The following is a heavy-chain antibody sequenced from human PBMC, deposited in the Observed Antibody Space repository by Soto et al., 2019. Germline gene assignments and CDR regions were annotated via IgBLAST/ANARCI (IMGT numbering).Heavy chain of an antibody. D-gene: IGHD3-16*01. Sequence: TVSGGSISSYYWSWIRQPPGKGLEWIGYIYYSGSTNYNPSLKSRVTISVDTSKNQFSLKLSSVTAADTAVYYCARSKSRYDYVWGSPPDAFDIWGQGTMVTVSS. J-gene: IGHJ3*02. V-gene: IGHV4-59*01. CDR2: IYYSGST. CDR1: GGSISSYY. CDR3: ARSKSRYDYVWGSPPDAFDI.